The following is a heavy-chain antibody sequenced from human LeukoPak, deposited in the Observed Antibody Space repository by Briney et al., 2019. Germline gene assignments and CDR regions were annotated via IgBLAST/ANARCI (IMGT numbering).Heavy chain of an antibody. V-gene: IGHV3-23*01. CDR3: ARGTIAAAGYYYFDY. Sequence: GGSLRLSCGTSGFTFSNYAMSWVRQAPGKGLEWVSAISGSGSNTYYADSVKGRFTISRDNAKNSLYLQMNSLRAEDTAVYYCARGTIAAAGYYYFDYWGQGTQVTVSS. J-gene: IGHJ4*02. D-gene: IGHD6-13*01. CDR1: GFTFSNYA. CDR2: ISGSGSNT.